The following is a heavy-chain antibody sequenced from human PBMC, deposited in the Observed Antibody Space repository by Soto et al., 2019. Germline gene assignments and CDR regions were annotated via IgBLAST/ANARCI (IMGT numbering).Heavy chain of an antibody. CDR2: IYWDDDK. CDR1: GFSLTTSGVG. V-gene: IGHV2-5*02. CDR3: AHGDNVAAANAFDI. J-gene: IGHJ3*02. Sequence: QITLKESGPTLVKPTQTLTLTCTFSGFSLTTSGVGVGWIRQPPGKALEWLAIIYWDDDKRYTPSLKSRLTVTKDTSKNQVVLMMTNLHPVDTATYYCAHGDNVAAANAFDIWGQGTMVTVSS. D-gene: IGHD6-13*01.